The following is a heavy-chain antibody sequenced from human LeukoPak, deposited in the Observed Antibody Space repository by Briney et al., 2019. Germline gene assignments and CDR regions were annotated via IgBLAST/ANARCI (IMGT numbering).Heavy chain of an antibody. CDR3: ARANYYGSGSLFYYYYMDV. CDR1: GGTFSSYA. V-gene: IGHV1-69*05. J-gene: IGHJ6*03. Sequence: SVKVSCKASGGTFSSYAISWVRQAPGQGLEWMGGIIPIFGTANYAQKFQGRVTITTDESTSTAYMELSSLRSEDTAVYFCARANYYGSGSLFYYYYMDVWGKGTTVTVSS. CDR2: IIPIFGTA. D-gene: IGHD3-10*01.